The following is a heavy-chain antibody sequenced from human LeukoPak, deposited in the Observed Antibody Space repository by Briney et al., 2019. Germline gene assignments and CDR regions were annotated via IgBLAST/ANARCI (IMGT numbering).Heavy chain of an antibody. CDR3: AREDIVVIPAAVFEY. CDR2: ITPIFGTA. V-gene: IGHV1-69*01. D-gene: IGHD2-2*01. J-gene: IGHJ4*02. CDR1: GGTFSSYA. Sequence: GSSVKVSCKASGGTFSSYAISWVRQAPGQGLEWMGGITPIFGTANYAQKFQGRVTITADESTSTAYMELSSLRSEDTAVYYCAREDIVVIPAAVFEYWGQGTLVTVSA.